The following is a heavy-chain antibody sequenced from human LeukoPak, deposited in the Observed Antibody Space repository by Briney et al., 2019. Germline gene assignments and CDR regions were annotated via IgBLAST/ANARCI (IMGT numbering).Heavy chain of an antibody. Sequence: GGSLRLSCATSGFTFSAYSMNWVRQAPGKGLEWVSSISGSSIYINYADSVKGRFTISSDDAKNSLYLQMNSLRAEDTAVYYCARALYDSSGYYFDYWGQGTLVTVSS. CDR3: ARALYDSSGYYFDY. CDR1: GFTFSAYS. D-gene: IGHD3-22*01. J-gene: IGHJ4*02. CDR2: ISGSSIYI. V-gene: IGHV3-21*01.